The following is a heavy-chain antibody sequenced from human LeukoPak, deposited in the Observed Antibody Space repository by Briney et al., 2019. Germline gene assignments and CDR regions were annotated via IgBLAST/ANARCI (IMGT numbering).Heavy chain of an antibody. J-gene: IGHJ2*01. V-gene: IGHV3-74*01. CDR2: INPDGTVT. CDR3: VRDSPSGFFDL. D-gene: IGHD6-19*01. Sequence: GGSLRLSCAASGFTFNTYWMHWVRQAPGKGLVWVSPINPDGTVTTYADSVKGRFTISRDNAKNTLYLLMNSLKAEDTAVYYCVRDSPSGFFDLWGRGTLVTVSS. CDR1: GFTFNTYW.